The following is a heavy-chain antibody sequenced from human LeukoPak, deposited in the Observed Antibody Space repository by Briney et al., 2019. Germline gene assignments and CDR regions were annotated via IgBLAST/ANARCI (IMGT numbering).Heavy chain of an antibody. CDR1: ALTFSSYA. D-gene: IGHD6-13*01. CDR3: ARGTGSSWYYDY. J-gene: IGHJ4*02. CDR2: ISYDGTNK. V-gene: IGHV3-30*04. Sequence: GPCLRLSRAAAALTFSSYAMHWVRQDPGKWMEWVAVISYDGTNKYYADSVKGRFTISRDNSKNTLYLQMNSLRPEDTAVYYCARGTGSSWYYDYWGQGTLVTVSS.